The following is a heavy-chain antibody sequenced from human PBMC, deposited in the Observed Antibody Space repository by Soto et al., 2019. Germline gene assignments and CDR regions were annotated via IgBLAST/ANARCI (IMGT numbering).Heavy chain of an antibody. CDR1: GYTFSNFD. CDR3: ESARTFYDDIGRNSRWILDF. CDR2: MKPIRGTT. D-gene: IGHD3-16*01. V-gene: IGHV1-8*01. J-gene: IGHJ4*02. Sequence: QVQLEQSGAEVRKPGASVKVSCKASGYTFSNFDVNWVRQAPGQGLEWMGWMKPIRGTTGSAPKFRGRVTMPRNSSISTAYMPLSSLRLDDTAVSYCESARTFYDDIGRNSRWILDFWGQGTLVAVSS.